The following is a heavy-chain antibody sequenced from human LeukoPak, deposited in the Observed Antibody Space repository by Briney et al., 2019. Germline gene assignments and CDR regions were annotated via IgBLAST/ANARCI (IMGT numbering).Heavy chain of an antibody. CDR3: TRAVAGHPD. D-gene: IGHD6-19*01. Sequence: SETPSLTCAVSGVPFSNYYWSWVRQSPRQGLEWIGEINHSGYTNYNPPLKSRVTMSIDTSKNQFYLMLTSVTAADTGVYYCTRAVAGHPDWGQGTLVTVSS. CDR2: INHSGYT. J-gene: IGHJ4*02. CDR1: GVPFSNYY. V-gene: IGHV4-34*01.